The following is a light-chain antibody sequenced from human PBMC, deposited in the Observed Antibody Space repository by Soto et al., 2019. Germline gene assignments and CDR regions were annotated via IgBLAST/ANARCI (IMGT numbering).Light chain of an antibody. CDR2: TNN. CDR3: SSYTSSSTLYV. Sequence: QSVLTQPPSASGTPGQRVTISCSGSSSNIGSNTVNWYQQLPGTAPKLLIYTNNQRPSGVPDRFSGSKSGTSASLAISGLQSDDEADYYCSSYTSSSTLYVFGTGTKLTVL. CDR1: SSNIGSNT. V-gene: IGLV1-44*01. J-gene: IGLJ1*01.